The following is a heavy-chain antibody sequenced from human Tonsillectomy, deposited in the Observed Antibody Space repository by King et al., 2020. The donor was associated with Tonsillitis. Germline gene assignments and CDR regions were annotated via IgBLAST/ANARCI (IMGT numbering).Heavy chain of an antibody. V-gene: IGHV4-59*01. CDR3: ARVRLRYCSSTSWCVNWFDP. CDR1: GGSLSSYY. CDR2: IYYSGST. D-gene: IGHD2-2*01. Sequence: QLQESGPGLVKPSETLSLTCTVSGGSLSSYYWSWIRQPPGKGLEWIGYIYYSGSTNYNPSLKSRVTISVDTSKNQFSLKLSSVTAADTAVYYWARVRLRYCSSTSWCVNWFDPWGQGTLVTVSS. J-gene: IGHJ5*02.